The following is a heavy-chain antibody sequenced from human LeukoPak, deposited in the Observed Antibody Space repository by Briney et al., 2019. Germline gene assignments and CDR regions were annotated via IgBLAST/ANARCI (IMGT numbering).Heavy chain of an antibody. D-gene: IGHD3-22*01. Sequence: SETLSLTCSVSGASITRYYWTWIRQPVGKGLEWFGRLYTNGTVNYNPSLRSRVTMSRDTSRNQFSLKLTSVTAADTAAYYCARLLGSSGYAGDWYFDLWGPGALVTVSS. V-gene: IGHV4-4*07. J-gene: IGHJ2*01. CDR1: GASITRYY. CDR2: LYTNGTV. CDR3: ARLLGSSGYAGDWYFDL.